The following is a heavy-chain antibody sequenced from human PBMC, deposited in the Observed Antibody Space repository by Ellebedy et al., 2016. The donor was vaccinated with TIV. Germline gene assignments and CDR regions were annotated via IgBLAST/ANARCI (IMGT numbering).Heavy chain of an antibody. CDR2: INQDGSDK. V-gene: IGHV3-7*01. CDR3: ARDGSYGDYLSPRHAFNM. Sequence: GGSLRLSCAASGFTFSSYWMSWVRQAPGKGLEWVGNINQDGSDKYYVDSVEGRFSISRDNAKNSLYLQMNSLRGEDTALYFCARDGSYGDYLSPRHAFNMWGQGTMVTVSS. J-gene: IGHJ3*02. D-gene: IGHD4-17*01. CDR1: GFTFSSYW.